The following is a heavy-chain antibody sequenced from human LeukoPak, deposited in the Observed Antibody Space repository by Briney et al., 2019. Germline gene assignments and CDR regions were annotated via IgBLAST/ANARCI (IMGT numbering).Heavy chain of an antibody. CDR1: GVSISSYY. CDR3: ARCVVVVAATTYYYYYYMDV. J-gene: IGHJ6*03. Sequence: PSGTLSLTCTVSGVSISSYYWSWIRQPPGKGPEWVGEINHSGSTNYNPSLKSRVTISVDTSKNQFSLKLSSVTAADTAVYYCARCVVVVAATTYYYYYYMDVWGKGTTVTVS. V-gene: IGHV4-34*01. D-gene: IGHD2-15*01. CDR2: INHSGST.